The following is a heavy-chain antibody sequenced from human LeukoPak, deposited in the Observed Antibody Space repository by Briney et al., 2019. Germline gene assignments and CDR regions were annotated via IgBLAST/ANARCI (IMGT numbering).Heavy chain of an antibody. J-gene: IGHJ4*02. CDR3: AREVIAAAGTFFDY. Sequence: PSETLSLTCTVSGGSISSYYWSWIRQPPGKGLEWIGYIYYSGSTNYNPSLKSQVTISVDTSKNQFSLKLSSVTAADTAVYYCAREVIAAAGTFFDYWGQGTLVTVSS. D-gene: IGHD6-13*01. CDR1: GGSISSYY. V-gene: IGHV4-59*01. CDR2: IYYSGST.